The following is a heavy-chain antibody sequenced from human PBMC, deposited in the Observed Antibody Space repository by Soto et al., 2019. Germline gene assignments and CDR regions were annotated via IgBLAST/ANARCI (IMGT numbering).Heavy chain of an antibody. Sequence: QVQLQESGPGLVKPSGTLSLTCAVSGGSFTSNNWWTWVRQPPGQGLEWIGEIYRTGSTNYNPSLRGRVTIPLDRSENHSPRKVTSLTAADTAVYYCASRDPGTSVDYWGQGTLVTVSS. CDR2: IYRTGST. CDR3: ASRDPGTSVDY. V-gene: IGHV4-4*02. CDR1: GGSFTSNNW. J-gene: IGHJ4*02. D-gene: IGHD1-7*01.